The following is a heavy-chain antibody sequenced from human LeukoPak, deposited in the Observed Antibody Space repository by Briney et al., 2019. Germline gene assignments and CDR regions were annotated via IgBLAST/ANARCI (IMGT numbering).Heavy chain of an antibody. V-gene: IGHV3-7*01. CDR1: GFSFSNYW. Sequence: GGSLRLSCEGSGFSFSNYWMSWVRQAPGKGLEWVAHINEDGSDKYYVDSVKGRFTISRDNAKNSLHLQMGSLRAEDTAVFYCTTWSSCSRDTCQFNYWGQGTLVTVSS. CDR3: TTWSSCSRDTCQFNY. J-gene: IGHJ4*02. CDR2: INEDGSDK. D-gene: IGHD2-2*01.